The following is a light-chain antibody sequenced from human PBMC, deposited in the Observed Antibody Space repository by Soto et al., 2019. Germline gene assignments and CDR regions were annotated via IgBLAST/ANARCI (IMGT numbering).Light chain of an antibody. CDR1: QSVSSN. CDR3: QQYNNWPSWT. CDR2: DAS. J-gene: IGKJ1*01. V-gene: IGKV3D-15*01. Sequence: EIVLTQSPATLSLSPGERATLSCRASQSVSSNLAWYQQKPGQPPRLLIYDASTRATGIPARFSGIGSGTDFTLTISSLQSEDFAVYYCQQYNNWPSWTFGQGTKVDIK.